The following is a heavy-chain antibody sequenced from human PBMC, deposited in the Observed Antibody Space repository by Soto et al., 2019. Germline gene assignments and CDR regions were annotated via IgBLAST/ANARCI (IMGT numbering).Heavy chain of an antibody. V-gene: IGHV1-18*04. CDR1: GYTFTSYG. Sequence: AASVKVSCKASGYTFTSYGISWVRQAPGQGLEWMGWISAYNGNTNYAQKLQGRVTMTTDTSTSTAYMELRSLRSDDTAVYYCARGSRVITFGGFVDYWGQGTLVTVSS. D-gene: IGHD3-16*01. CDR3: ARGSRVITFGGFVDY. CDR2: ISAYNGNT. J-gene: IGHJ4*02.